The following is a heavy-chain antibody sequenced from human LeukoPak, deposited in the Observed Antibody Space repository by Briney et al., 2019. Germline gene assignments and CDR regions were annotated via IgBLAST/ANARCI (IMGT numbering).Heavy chain of an antibody. CDR2: ISYDGTKQ. CDR3: TRDANDFSPRYYFDY. Sequence: GGSLRLSCAASGFTFSNYAMHWVRQAPGKGLEWVAIISYDGTKQYYADSVKGRFTISRDDSRNTLYLQMNSLRPEDTAVYYCTRDANDFSPRYYFDYWGQGTLVTVSS. V-gene: IGHV3-30*04. D-gene: IGHD3-3*01. CDR1: GFTFSNYA. J-gene: IGHJ4*02.